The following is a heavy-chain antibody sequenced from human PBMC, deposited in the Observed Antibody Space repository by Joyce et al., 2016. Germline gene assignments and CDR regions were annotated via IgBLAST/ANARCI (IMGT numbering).Heavy chain of an antibody. J-gene: IGHJ4*02. CDR3: ASSLGVGLSLLPSY. V-gene: IGHV1-18*01. Sequence: QVQLVQSGAEVKKPGASVKVSCKASGYTFSSYGISWVRQAPGQGLEWVGWISPYNGHTNYAQKRQDRVTMTTETSTSTAYMELRSVRSDDTAVYYCASSLGVGLSLLPSYWGQGTLVTVSS. CDR2: ISPYNGHT. D-gene: IGHD2-15*01. CDR1: GYTFSSYG.